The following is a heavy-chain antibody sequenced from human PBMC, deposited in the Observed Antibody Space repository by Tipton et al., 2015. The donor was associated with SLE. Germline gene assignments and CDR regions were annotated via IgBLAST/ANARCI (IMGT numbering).Heavy chain of an antibody. CDR3: ASSLIHSSWCPYYFAY. J-gene: IGHJ4*02. Sequence: TLSLTCTVSGGSISSSSYYWGWNRQPPGKGLEWIGNIYYSGSTYYNPSLKSRVTISGDTSRNQFSLKLSSVTAADPAVYYCASSLIHSSWCPYYFAYGGQGTLVPVSS. V-gene: IGHV4-39*01. CDR2: IYYSGST. D-gene: IGHD6-13*01. CDR1: GGSISSSSYY.